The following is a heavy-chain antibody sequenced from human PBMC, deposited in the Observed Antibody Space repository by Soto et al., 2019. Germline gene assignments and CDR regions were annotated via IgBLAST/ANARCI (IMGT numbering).Heavy chain of an antibody. J-gene: IGHJ5*02. CDR3: ARYSGTTPQRSLDR. Sequence: PSETLSLTCAVCGGSFSGYYWSWIRQPPGKGLEWIGEINHSGSTNYTPSLKSRVTISVDTSKNQFSLKLSSVPAADTAVYYCARYSGTTPQRSLDRWDQGTLVTVSS. CDR2: INHSGST. CDR1: GGSFSGYY. D-gene: IGHD6-19*01. V-gene: IGHV4-34*01.